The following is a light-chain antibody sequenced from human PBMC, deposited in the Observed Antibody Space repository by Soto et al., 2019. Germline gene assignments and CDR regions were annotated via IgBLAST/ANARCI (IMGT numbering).Light chain of an antibody. CDR3: QQYLTWPGT. V-gene: IGKV3-15*01. J-gene: IGKJ1*01. CDR1: QSLNRD. Sequence: EVVLTQSPATLSLSPGEGATLSFRASQSLNRDLAWYQQRPGQSPRLLIFGASIRADGIPARFSGSGSGTEFTLTIDSLQSEDFALYYCQQYLTWPGTFGQGTKVDI. CDR2: GAS.